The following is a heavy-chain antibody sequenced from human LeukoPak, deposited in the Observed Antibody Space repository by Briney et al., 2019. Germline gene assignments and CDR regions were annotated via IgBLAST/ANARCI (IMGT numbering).Heavy chain of an antibody. CDR1: GGSISSYY. J-gene: IGHJ6*03. V-gene: IGHV4-59*01. CDR2: IYYSGST. Sequence: SETLSLTCTVSGGSISSYYWSWIRQPPAKGLEWIGYIYYSGSTNYNPSLKSRVTISVDTSKNQFSLKLSSVTAADTAVYYCARAPRNYDFFPTRGMDVWGKGTTVTVSS. CDR3: ARAPRNYDFFPTRGMDV. D-gene: IGHD3-3*01.